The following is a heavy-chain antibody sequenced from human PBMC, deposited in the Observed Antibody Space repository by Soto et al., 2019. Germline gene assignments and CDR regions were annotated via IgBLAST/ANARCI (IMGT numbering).Heavy chain of an antibody. CDR3: ATLPIQLQRPAGDDVFDI. D-gene: IGHD1-1*01. V-gene: IGHV3-11*01. Sequence: QVQLVESGGGLVKPGGSLRLSCAASGFTFSDYYMSWIRQAPGKGLEWVAYISSGGVTMYYADSVKGRFTVSRDNAKNSLDLQMNSLRADDTAVYYCATLPIQLQRPAGDDVFDIWGQGSMVTVSS. CDR1: GFTFSDYY. CDR2: ISSGGVTM. J-gene: IGHJ3*02.